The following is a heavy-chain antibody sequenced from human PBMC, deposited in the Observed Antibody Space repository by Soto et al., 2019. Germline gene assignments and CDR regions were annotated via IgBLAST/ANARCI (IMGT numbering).Heavy chain of an antibody. V-gene: IGHV1-18*01. Sequence: ASVKVSCKTSGYPFTSYGINWVLQAPGQGPEWMGWISAYDDKTIYSQKFQGRVTLTADTSTTTAYMELRGLRFDDTAVYYCARDRLIAVTGLLRNWGKGTLVTVSS. D-gene: IGHD6-19*01. CDR1: GYPFTSYG. CDR2: ISAYDDKT. CDR3: ARDRLIAVTGLLRN. J-gene: IGHJ4*02.